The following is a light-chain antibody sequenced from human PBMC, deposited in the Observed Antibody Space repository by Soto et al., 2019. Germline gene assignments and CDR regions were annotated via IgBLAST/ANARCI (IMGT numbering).Light chain of an antibody. CDR3: QQYNDWPLT. CDR2: GAS. CDR1: QTVTSN. J-gene: IGKJ4*01. Sequence: EIVMTQSPATLPVSPGERATLSCRASQTVTSNLAWYQQKPGQTPRLLIYGASTRATGFPARFSGSGSGTEFTLTISSLQSEDFAVYYCQQYNDWPLTFGGGTKVEIK. V-gene: IGKV3-15*01.